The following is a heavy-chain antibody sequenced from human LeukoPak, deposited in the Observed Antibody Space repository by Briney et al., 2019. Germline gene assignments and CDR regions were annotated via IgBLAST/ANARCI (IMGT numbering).Heavy chain of an antibody. J-gene: IGHJ4*02. V-gene: IGHV3-66*01. CDR3: TKSRIKYNSGLE. CDR1: GFSVSSNF. CDR2: YSGGST. Sequence: PGGSLRLSCAASGFSVSSNFMSWVRQAPGKGLEWVSVYSGGSTYNADSVKGRFTISRDSSKNTLYLQMNNLRGDDTAVYYCTKSRIKYNSGLEWGQGTLVTVSS. D-gene: IGHD3-22*01.